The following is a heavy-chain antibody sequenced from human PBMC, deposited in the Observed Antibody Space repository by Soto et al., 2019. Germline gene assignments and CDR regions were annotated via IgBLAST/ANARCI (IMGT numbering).Heavy chain of an antibody. D-gene: IGHD2-2*01. CDR1: GFSFSNYA. Sequence: EVQLLESGGGLVQPGESLRLSCAASGFSFSNYAMSWVRQAPGKGLEWVAGISGSAGTIYYADSMKGRFTISRDNSKNTLYLQMSSRRAEDTALYYCANWGTSGSDFWGQGTLVTVSS. V-gene: IGHV3-23*01. J-gene: IGHJ4*02. CDR2: ISGSAGTI. CDR3: ANWGTSGSDF.